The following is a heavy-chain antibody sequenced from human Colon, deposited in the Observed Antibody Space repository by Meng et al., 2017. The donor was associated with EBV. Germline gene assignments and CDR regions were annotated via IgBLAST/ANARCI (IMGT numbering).Heavy chain of an antibody. J-gene: IGHJ4*02. CDR2: ISYGLST. D-gene: IGHD5-18*01. V-gene: IGHV4-39*07. CDR1: CGSIIISCTS. CDR3: ARGIQIWHGIDY. Sequence: QLSLQESGPRQVNPTQTLSLTCTFSCGSIIISCTSLPWSCQRPEKGLEWIVVISYGLSTSYNPSLKSRVTISIDTSKNQFSLSLTSVTAADTAIYYCARGIQIWHGIDYWGQGTLVTVSS.